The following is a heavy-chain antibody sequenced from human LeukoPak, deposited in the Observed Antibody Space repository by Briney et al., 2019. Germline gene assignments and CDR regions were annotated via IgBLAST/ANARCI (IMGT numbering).Heavy chain of an antibody. CDR3: ARELYYYYGMDV. CDR2: INPNSGGT. Sequence: GASVKVSCKASGYTFTGYYMHWVRQAPGQGLEWMGWINPNSGGTNYAQKFQSRVTMTRDTSISTAYMELSRLRSDDTAVYYCARELYYYYGMDVWGQGTTVTVSS. CDR1: GYTFTGYY. J-gene: IGHJ6*02. V-gene: IGHV1-2*02.